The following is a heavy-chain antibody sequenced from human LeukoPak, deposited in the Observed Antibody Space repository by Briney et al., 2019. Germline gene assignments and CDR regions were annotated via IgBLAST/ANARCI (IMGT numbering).Heavy chain of an antibody. V-gene: IGHV3-7*01. CDR1: GFTFSYYW. D-gene: IGHD4-17*01. Sequence: PGGSLRLSCAASGFTFSYYWMSWVRQAPGKGLEWVANIKQDGSEKYFVDSVKGRFTISRDNAKNSLYLQMNSLRAEDTAVYYCAKGANYGDYPYGLDLWGRGTLVTVSS. CDR3: AKGANYGDYPYGLDL. J-gene: IGHJ2*01. CDR2: IKQDGSEK.